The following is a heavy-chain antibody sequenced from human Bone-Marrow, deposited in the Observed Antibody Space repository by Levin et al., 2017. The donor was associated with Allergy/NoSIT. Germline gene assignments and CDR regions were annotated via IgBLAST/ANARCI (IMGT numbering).Heavy chain of an antibody. CDR3: AIDLFAVLGPNS. Sequence: GESLKISCKVSGLTVNKVSMHWVRQAPGKGLEWMGGFDPDEGETMYAQKFQGRVTMTEDTSTDTAYMELTSLRSDDTAIYYCAIDLFAVLGPNSWGQGTLVTVSS. D-gene: IGHD3/OR15-3a*01. CDR2: FDPDEGET. J-gene: IGHJ4*02. V-gene: IGHV1-24*01. CDR1: GLTVNKVS.